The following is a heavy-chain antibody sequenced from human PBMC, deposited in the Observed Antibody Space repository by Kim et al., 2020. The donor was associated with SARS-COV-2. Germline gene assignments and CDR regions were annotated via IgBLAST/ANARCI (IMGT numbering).Heavy chain of an antibody. CDR2: IYTSGST. D-gene: IGHD3-10*01. Sequence: SESLSLTCTVSGGSISSYSWSWIRQLAGKGLEWIGRIYTSGSTTYNPSPKRGVTMSVNTSTNQFSLKLSSVIAADTAVFYCARGLYVSGSHYYAMDVWG. CDR1: GGSISSYS. CDR3: ARGLYVSGSHYYAMDV. J-gene: IGHJ6*02. V-gene: IGHV4-4*07.